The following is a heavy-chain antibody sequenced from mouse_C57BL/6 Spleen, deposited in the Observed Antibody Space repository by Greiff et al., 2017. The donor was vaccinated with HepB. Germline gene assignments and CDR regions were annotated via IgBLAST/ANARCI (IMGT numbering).Heavy chain of an antibody. CDR1: GYTFTSYW. D-gene: IGHD2-4*01. CDR2: IDPSDSYT. Sequence: QVQLQQPGAELVKPGASVKLSCKASGYTFTSYWMQWVKQRPGQGLEWIGEIDPSDSYTNYNQKFKGKATLTVDTSSSTAYMQLSSLTSEDSAVYYCARRRNDYGFAYWGQGTLVTVSA. J-gene: IGHJ3*01. CDR3: ARRRNDYGFAY. V-gene: IGHV1-50*01.